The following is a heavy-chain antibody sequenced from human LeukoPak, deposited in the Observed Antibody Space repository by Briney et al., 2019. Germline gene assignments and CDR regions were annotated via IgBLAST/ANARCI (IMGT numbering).Heavy chain of an antibody. CDR1: GGTFSSYA. Sequence: SVKVSCKASGGTFSSYAISWVRQAPGQGLEWMGGIIPIFGTANYAQKFQGRVTITADKSTSTAYMELSSLRSEDTAVYYCASHNSGYDAFDYWGQGTLVTVSS. V-gene: IGHV1-69*06. CDR3: ASHNSGYDAFDY. J-gene: IGHJ4*02. CDR2: IIPIFGTA. D-gene: IGHD5-12*01.